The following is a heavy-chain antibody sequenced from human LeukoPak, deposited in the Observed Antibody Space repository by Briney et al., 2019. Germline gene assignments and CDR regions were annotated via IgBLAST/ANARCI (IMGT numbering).Heavy chain of an antibody. Sequence: GGSLRLSCAASGFAFSTYSTNWVRQAPGKGLQWVSSISSGSTYIFYADSVKGRFTISRDNAKNSLYLQMNSLRAEDTAMYYCVSYDSSGYASFDYWGQGTLVTVSS. CDR2: ISSGSTYI. V-gene: IGHV3-21*01. D-gene: IGHD3-22*01. CDR3: VSYDSSGYASFDY. CDR1: GFAFSTYS. J-gene: IGHJ4*02.